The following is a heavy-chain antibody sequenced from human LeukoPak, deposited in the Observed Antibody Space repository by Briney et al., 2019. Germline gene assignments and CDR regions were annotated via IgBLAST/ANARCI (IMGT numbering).Heavy chain of an antibody. Sequence: HPGGSLRLSCAASGFTFRSYAMSWVRQAPGKGLEWVLAISGSGGSTYYADSVKGRFTISRDNAKNSLYLRMISLRAEDTAVYYCTAIQGYYGSGSYPDVWGKGTTVTISS. V-gene: IGHV3-23*01. CDR1: GFTFRSYA. D-gene: IGHD3-10*01. CDR2: ISGSGGST. CDR3: TAIQGYYGSGSYPDV. J-gene: IGHJ6*04.